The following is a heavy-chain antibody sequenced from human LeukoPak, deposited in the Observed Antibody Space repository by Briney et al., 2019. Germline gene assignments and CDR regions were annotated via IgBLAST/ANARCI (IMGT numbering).Heavy chain of an antibody. CDR1: GGSISSYY. CDR2: IYYSGST. CDR3: ARHDDDILTGYYDY. D-gene: IGHD3-9*01. V-gene: IGHV4-59*08. Sequence: PSETLSLTCTVSGGSISSYYWSWIRQPPGKGLEWIGYIYYSGSTNYNPSLKSRVTISVDTSKNQFSLKLSSVTAADTAVYYCARHDDDILTGYYDYWGQGTLVTISS. J-gene: IGHJ4*02.